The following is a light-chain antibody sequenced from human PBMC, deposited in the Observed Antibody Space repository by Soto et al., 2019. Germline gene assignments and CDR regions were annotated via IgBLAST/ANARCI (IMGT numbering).Light chain of an antibody. V-gene: IGKV1-5*01. J-gene: IGKJ1*01. Sequence: DIQMTQSPSTLSASVGDRVAITCRASQSISGRLAWYQQSPGKAPKLLIYDASSLEIGVPSRFSGSGSGTDFTLTISSLQPDDFATYYCQHYNSYSEAVGQGTKVDIK. CDR3: QHYNSYSEA. CDR2: DAS. CDR1: QSISGR.